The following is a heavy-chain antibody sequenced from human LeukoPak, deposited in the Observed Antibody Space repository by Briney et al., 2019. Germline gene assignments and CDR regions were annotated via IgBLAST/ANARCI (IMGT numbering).Heavy chain of an antibody. V-gene: IGHV3-21*01. CDR2: ISSSGSYI. D-gene: IGHD3-10*01. J-gene: IGHJ5*02. Sequence: GGSLRLSCAASGFTFSSYSMNWVRQAPGKGLEWVSSISSSGSYIYYADSVKGRFTISRDNAKNSLYLQMNSLRAEDTAVYYCARGLIRITMVRGVSWFDPWGQGTLVTVSS. CDR3: ARGLIRITMVRGVSWFDP. CDR1: GFTFSSYS.